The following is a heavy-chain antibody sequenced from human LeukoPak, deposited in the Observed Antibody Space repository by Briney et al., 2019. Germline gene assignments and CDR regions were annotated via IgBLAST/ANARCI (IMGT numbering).Heavy chain of an antibody. D-gene: IGHD6-13*01. CDR3: ASSLRYSSSWYNY. Sequence: GRSLRLSCAASGFTFSSYAMHWVRQAPGKGLEWVAVISYDGSNKYYADSVKGRFTISRDNSKNTLYLQMNSLRAEDTAVYCCASSLRYSSSWYNYWGQGTLVTVSS. V-gene: IGHV3-30*04. CDR1: GFTFSSYA. CDR2: ISYDGSNK. J-gene: IGHJ4*02.